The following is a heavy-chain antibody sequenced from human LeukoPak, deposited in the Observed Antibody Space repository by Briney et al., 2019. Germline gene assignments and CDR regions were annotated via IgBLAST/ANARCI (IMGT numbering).Heavy chain of an antibody. V-gene: IGHV3-23*01. D-gene: IGHD5-12*01. CDR3: AKGSSGYGGYMGYDY. J-gene: IGHJ4*02. CDR1: GFTFSSYA. Sequence: GGSLRLSCAASGFTFSSYAMSWVRQAPGKGLEWVSAISGSGGSTYYADSVKGRFTISRDNSRNTLYLQMNSLRVEDTAVYYCAKGSSGYGGYMGYDYWGQGTLVTVSS. CDR2: ISGSGGST.